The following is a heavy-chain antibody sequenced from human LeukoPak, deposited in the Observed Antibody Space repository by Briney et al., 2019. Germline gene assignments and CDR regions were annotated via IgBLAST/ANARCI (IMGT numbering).Heavy chain of an antibody. CDR1: GFTFSSYW. V-gene: IGHV3-74*01. J-gene: IGHJ3*02. D-gene: IGHD6-13*01. Sequence: PGGSLRLSCAASGFTFSSYWMHWVRQAPGKGLVWVSRINSDGSSTSYADSVKGRFTISRDSAKNTLYLQMNSLRAEDTAVYYCARDRGAAALDIWGQGTMVTVSS. CDR3: ARDRGAAALDI. CDR2: INSDGSST.